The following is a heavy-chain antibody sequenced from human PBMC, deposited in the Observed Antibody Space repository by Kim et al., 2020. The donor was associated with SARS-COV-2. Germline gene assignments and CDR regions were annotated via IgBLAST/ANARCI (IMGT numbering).Heavy chain of an antibody. CDR1: GGSVSSSGYT. D-gene: IGHD3-10*01. CDR3: ARGQYDTLVRGSFHY. V-gene: IGHV4-39*01. J-gene: IGHJ4*02. Sequence: SETLSLTCSVSGGSVSSSGYTWGWIRQPPGKGLEWIGSIYDSGSTYSNPSLESRVTIAVDTSKNQFSLKLRSVTAADTAVYYCARGQYDTLVRGSFHYWGQGILAIVSS. CDR2: IYDSGST.